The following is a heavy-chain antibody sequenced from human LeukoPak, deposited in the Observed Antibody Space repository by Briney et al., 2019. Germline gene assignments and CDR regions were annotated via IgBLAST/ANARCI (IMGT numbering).Heavy chain of an antibody. J-gene: IGHJ6*02. D-gene: IGHD6-13*01. Sequence: SETLSLTCTVSGGSISSYYWSWIRQPPGKGLEWIGNIYYSGSTYYNPSLKSRVTISVDTSKNQFSLKLSSVTAADTAVYYCARGSSSWYYYYYGMDVWGQGTTVTVSS. CDR2: IYYSGST. CDR1: GGSISSYY. CDR3: ARGSSSWYYYYYGMDV. V-gene: IGHV4-59*01.